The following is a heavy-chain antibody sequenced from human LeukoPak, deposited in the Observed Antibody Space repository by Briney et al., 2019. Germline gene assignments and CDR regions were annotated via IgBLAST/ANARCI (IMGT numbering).Heavy chain of an antibody. CDR2: ISAGGGNT. Sequence: GGSLRLSCAASGLTFSSYTMSWVRQAPGKGLEWVSAISAGGGNTYYAGSVKGRFTISRDNSKNTLYLQMNSLRAEDTAVYSCAVPQWELLNWGQGTLVTVSS. D-gene: IGHD1-26*01. J-gene: IGHJ4*02. V-gene: IGHV3-23*01. CDR3: AVPQWELLN. CDR1: GLTFSSYT.